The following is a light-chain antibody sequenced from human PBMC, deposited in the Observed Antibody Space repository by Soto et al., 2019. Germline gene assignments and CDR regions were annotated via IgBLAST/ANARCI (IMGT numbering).Light chain of an antibody. Sequence: DIQLTQSPSSLSASVGDRVTITCRASHSISTYLNWYQQKPGKAPSLLIYTTSSLQSGVPSRFSGSGSGTDFTLIIGGLQPADFAIYYCQQSYSSPYTFGLGTKVQIK. J-gene: IGKJ2*01. CDR1: HSISTY. V-gene: IGKV1-39*01. CDR3: QQSYSSPYT. CDR2: TTS.